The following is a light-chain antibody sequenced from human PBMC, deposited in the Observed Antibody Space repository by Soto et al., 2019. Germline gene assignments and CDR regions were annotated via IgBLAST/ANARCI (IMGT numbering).Light chain of an antibody. CDR3: AAWEDSLSAHYV. V-gene: IGLV1-47*01. J-gene: IGLJ1*01. Sequence: QSVLTQPPSASGTPGQRVTISCSGSSSNIGSNYVYWYQQLPGTAPKLLIYRNNQRPSGVPDRFSGSKSGTSASLAISGLRSEDEADYYSAAWEDSLSAHYVFGTGIKLTVL. CDR2: RNN. CDR1: SSNIGSNY.